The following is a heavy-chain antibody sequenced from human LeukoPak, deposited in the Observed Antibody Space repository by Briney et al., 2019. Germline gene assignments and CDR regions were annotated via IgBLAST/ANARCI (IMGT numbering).Heavy chain of an antibody. CDR1: GGSISSGGYS. V-gene: IGHV4-30-2*01. CDR2: IYHSGST. Sequence: PSQTLSLTCAVSGGSISSGGYSWSGIRQPPGKGLEWLGYIYHSGSTYYNPSLKSRVTISVDRSKNQFSLKLSSVTAADTAVYYCARNTYYYGSGSYYLDYWGQGTLVTVSS. J-gene: IGHJ4*02. D-gene: IGHD3-10*01. CDR3: ARNTYYYGSGSYYLDY.